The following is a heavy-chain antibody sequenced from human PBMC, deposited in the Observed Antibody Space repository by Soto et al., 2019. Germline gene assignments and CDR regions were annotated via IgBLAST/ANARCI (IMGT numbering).Heavy chain of an antibody. CDR1: GFTFSSYA. J-gene: IGHJ4*02. D-gene: IGHD3-9*01. CDR2: ISSNGGST. V-gene: IGHV3-64D*08. CDR3: VKVGQLRYFDWLPRDRYYFDY. Sequence: GGSLRLSCSASGFTFSSYAMHWVRQAPGKGLEYVSAISSNGGSTYYADSVKGRSTISRDNSKSTLYLQMSSLRAEDTAVYYCVKVGQLRYFDWLPRDRYYFDYWGQGTLVTVSS.